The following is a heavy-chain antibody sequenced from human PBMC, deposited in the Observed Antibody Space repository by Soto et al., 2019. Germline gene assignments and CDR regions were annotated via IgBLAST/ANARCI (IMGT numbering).Heavy chain of an antibody. Sequence: QVQLQESGPGLVKPSETLSLTCTVSGGSISSGGHYWNWIRQYPGKGLEWIGYIHDSGSTYYNPSLKSRVIISLDSSKNLFSLELTSVTAADTAVYFCASESQNLYYNFWSGYYNFWGQGTLVTVSS. CDR3: ASESQNLYYNFWSGYYNF. V-gene: IGHV4-31*03. CDR1: GGSISSGGHY. CDR2: IHDSGST. J-gene: IGHJ4*02. D-gene: IGHD3-3*01.